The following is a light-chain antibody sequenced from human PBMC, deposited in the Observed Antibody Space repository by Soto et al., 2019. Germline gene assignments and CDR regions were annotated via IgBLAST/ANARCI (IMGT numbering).Light chain of an antibody. Sequence: IQMTQSPYTLSASVGDRVTITCRASQSIGSWLAWYRQKPGKAPKHLINDTSRMVSGVPSRFSGSGSGTAFILIIISLLPDDVSSYYCRQYYNYSPRRFGGGTKVDIK. CDR3: RQYYNYSPRR. CDR2: DTS. J-gene: IGKJ4*01. V-gene: IGKV1-5*01. CDR1: QSIGSW.